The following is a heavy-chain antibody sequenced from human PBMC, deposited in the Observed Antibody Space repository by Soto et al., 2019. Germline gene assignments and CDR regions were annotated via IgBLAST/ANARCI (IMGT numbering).Heavy chain of an antibody. CDR2: INYLGST. Sequence: PSETLSLTCTLSGGSISTYYWNWIRQPPGKGLEWIGYINYLGSTNYNPSLRGRVTISIDTSKNQFSLKLTSVTAADTAVYYCARDKITGLFDYWGQGTLVTVSS. J-gene: IGHJ4*02. D-gene: IGHD2-8*02. CDR3: ARDKITGLFDY. CDR1: GGSISTYY. V-gene: IGHV4-59*01.